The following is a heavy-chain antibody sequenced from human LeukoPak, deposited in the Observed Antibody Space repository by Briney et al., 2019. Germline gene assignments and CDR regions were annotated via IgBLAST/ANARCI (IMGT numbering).Heavy chain of an antibody. CDR1: GGSISSGAYY. Sequence: PSETLSLTCSVSGGSISSGAYYWSWIRQPAGKTLEWIGRIYSSGSSHYNPSLKSRVTISVDTSKNQFSLRLSSVTAADTAVFYCARVIRAEENPTFDIWGQGTMATVSS. CDR2: IYSSGSS. V-gene: IGHV4-61*02. CDR3: ARVIRAEENPTFDI. J-gene: IGHJ3*02.